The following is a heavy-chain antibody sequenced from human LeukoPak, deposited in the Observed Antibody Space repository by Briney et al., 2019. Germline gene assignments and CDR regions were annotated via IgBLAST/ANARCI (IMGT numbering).Heavy chain of an antibody. CDR2: LFYSGST. Sequence: PSESLSLTSTDPGDSISSYYWSWIRQPPGKGLGRIGYLFYSGSTNYNPSLKSRVTISVDTSKSDFSLKLSSVTAADTAVYYCARDLLGSPNWFDPWGQGTLVTVSS. J-gene: IGHJ5*02. V-gene: IGHV4-59*01. CDR3: ARDLLGSPNWFDP. CDR1: GDSISSYY. D-gene: IGHD1-26*01.